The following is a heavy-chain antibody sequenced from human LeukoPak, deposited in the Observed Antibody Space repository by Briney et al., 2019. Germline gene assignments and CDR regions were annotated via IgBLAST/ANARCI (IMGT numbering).Heavy chain of an antibody. CDR1: GFTFSSYA. D-gene: IGHD3-16*01. J-gene: IGHJ4*02. Sequence: GRSLRLSCAASGFTFSSYAMHWVRQAPGKGLEWVSYISSSSGTIYYADSVKGRFTISRDNAKNSLYLQMNSLRAGDTAVYYCARDPSGGTRHDFWGQGTLVTVSS. CDR3: ARDPSGGTRHDF. V-gene: IGHV3-48*01. CDR2: ISSSSGTI.